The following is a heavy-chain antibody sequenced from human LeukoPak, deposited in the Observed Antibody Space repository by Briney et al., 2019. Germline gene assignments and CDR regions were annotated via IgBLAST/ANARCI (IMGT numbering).Heavy chain of an antibody. Sequence: PSETLSLTCTVSGYSISSGYYWGWIRQPPGKGLEWIGSIYHSGSTYYNPSLKSRVTISVDTSKNQFSLKLSSVTAADTAVYYCAKDYYDSSGYYFNDAFDIWGQGTMVTVSS. CDR3: AKDYYDSSGYYFNDAFDI. V-gene: IGHV4-38-2*02. D-gene: IGHD3-22*01. J-gene: IGHJ3*02. CDR2: IYHSGST. CDR1: GYSISSGYY.